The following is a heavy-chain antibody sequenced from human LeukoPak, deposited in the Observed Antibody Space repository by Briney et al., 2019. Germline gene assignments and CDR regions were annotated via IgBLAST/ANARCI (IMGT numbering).Heavy chain of an antibody. J-gene: IGHJ6*03. Sequence: GGSLRLSCAASGFSISSNYMNWVRQAPGQGLEWVSVIYSSGYTYYADSVKGRFTISRDNAKNTLYLQMNSLGAEDTALYYCARVAATVTTNFYYYIDVRGEGTTVTVSS. CDR1: GFSISSNY. V-gene: IGHV3-53*01. D-gene: IGHD4-17*01. CDR3: ARVAATVTTNFYYYIDV. CDR2: IYSSGYT.